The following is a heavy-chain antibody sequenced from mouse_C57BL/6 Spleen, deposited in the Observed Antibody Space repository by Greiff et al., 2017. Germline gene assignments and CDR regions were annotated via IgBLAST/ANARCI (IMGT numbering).Heavy chain of an antibody. CDR3: ARHYDYDVWFAY. CDR2: ITPSTGGT. CDR1: GYTFTSYW. D-gene: IGHD2-4*01. J-gene: IGHJ3*01. V-gene: IGHV1-53*01. Sequence: QVQLQQPGTELVKPGASVKLSCKASGYTFTSYWMHWVKQRPGQGLEWIGNITPSTGGTNYNEKFKSKATLTVDKSSSTAYMQLSSRTSEDSAVYYCARHYDYDVWFAYWGQGTLVTVSA.